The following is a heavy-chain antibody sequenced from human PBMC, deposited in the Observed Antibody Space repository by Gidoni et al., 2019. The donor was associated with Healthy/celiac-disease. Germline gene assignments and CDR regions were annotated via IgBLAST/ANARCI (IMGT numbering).Heavy chain of an antibody. Sequence: EVQLVESGGGLVQPGGSLRLSCSASGFTFSSYAMHWVRQAPGKGLEYVSAISSNGGRTYYADSVKGRFTISRDNSKNTLYLQMSSLRAEDTAVYYGVKAGPGGSGRKTLYWYFDLWGRGTLVTVSS. J-gene: IGHJ2*01. CDR3: VKAGPGGSGRKTLYWYFDL. CDR2: ISSNGGRT. V-gene: IGHV3-64D*06. CDR1: GFTFSSYA. D-gene: IGHD3-10*01.